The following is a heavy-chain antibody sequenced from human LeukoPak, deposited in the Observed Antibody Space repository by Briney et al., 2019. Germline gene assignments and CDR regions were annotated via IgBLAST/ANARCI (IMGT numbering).Heavy chain of an antibody. D-gene: IGHD1-26*01. V-gene: IGHV3-23*01. CDR2: ISGGGGST. CDR1: GFTFSTAW. Sequence: GGSLRLSCEVSGFTFSTAWLSWVRQAPGKGLEWVSSISGGGGSTYYADSVKGRFTISRDNSKNTLYLQMNSLRAEDTAVYYCAKGRQWELPLDYWGQGTLVTVSS. CDR3: AKGRQWELPLDY. J-gene: IGHJ4*02.